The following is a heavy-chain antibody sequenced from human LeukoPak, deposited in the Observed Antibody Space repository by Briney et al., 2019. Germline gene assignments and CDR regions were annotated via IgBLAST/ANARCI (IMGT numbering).Heavy chain of an antibody. Sequence: ASETLSLTCTVSGASISSSSYYWGWIRRSPGKGLEWIGSIYYSGSTYFNPSLKSRVTMSVDTSKNHFSLKLTSVTAADTAVYYCARHPGYYDSSGYYVSAFDIWGQGTMVTVSS. CDR2: IYYSGST. V-gene: IGHV4-39*01. D-gene: IGHD3-22*01. CDR1: GASISSSSYY. J-gene: IGHJ3*02. CDR3: ARHPGYYDSSGYYVSAFDI.